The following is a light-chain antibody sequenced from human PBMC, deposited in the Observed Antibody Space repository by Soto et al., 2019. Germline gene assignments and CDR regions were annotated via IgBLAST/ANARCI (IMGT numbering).Light chain of an antibody. CDR3: SSYTSNNFYV. V-gene: IGLV2-14*02. CDR1: SSDVVNDLL. Sequence: QSVLTQPASVSGSPGQSITISCTGTSSDVVNDLLVSWYQQQPGKAPKLMIYEVGDRPSGLSNRFSGSKSGNTASLTISRLQPEDEADYYCSSYTSNNFYVFGTGTQLTVL. CDR2: EVG. J-gene: IGLJ1*01.